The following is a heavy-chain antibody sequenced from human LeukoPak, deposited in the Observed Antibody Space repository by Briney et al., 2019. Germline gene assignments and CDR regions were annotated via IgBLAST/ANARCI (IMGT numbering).Heavy chain of an antibody. CDR1: GFTLSSRW. J-gene: IGHJ4*02. CDR3: AIIPRAAAGPSARSPFHY. V-gene: IGHV3-7*01. D-gene: IGHD6-13*01. Sequence: GGSLRLSCVVSGFTLSSRWMMWVRQAPGEGLEWMTNINRDGSEKNYVDSVKGRFTISRDNAKNSLYLQMNSLRAEDTAVYYCAIIPRAAAGPSARSPFHYWGQGTLVTVSS. CDR2: INRDGSEK.